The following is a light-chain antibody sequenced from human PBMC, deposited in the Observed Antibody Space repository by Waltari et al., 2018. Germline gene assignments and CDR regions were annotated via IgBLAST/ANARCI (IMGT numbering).Light chain of an antibody. J-gene: IGLJ3*02. V-gene: IGLV1-47*01. Sequence: QSVLTQPPSASGTPGQRVTIPCSGSRSNIGRNYVYWYQQLPGTAPKLLIYRNNQRPSGVPDRFCGSKSGTSASLAISGLRSEDEADYYCAAWDDSLSGRVFGGGTKLTVL. CDR3: AAWDDSLSGRV. CDR1: RSNIGRNY. CDR2: RNN.